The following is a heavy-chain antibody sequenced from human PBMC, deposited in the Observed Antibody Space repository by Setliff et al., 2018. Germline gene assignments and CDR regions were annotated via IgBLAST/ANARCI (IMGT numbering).Heavy chain of an antibody. Sequence: PSETLSLTCTVSGGSISSSSYYWSWIRQPPGKGLEWIGYIYYSGSTNYNPSLKSRVTISVDTSKNQFSLKLSSVTAADTAVYYCASYRQDVNYWGQGTLVTVSS. D-gene: IGHD4-4*01. V-gene: IGHV4-61*01. CDR1: GGSISSSSYY. CDR3: ASYRQDVNY. J-gene: IGHJ4*02. CDR2: IYYSGST.